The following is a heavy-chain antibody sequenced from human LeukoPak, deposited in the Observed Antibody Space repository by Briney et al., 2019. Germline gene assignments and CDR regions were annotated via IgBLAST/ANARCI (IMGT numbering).Heavy chain of an antibody. J-gene: IGHJ4*02. V-gene: IGHV3-7*03. D-gene: IGHD6-19*01. CDR1: GFTFSSYW. CDR2: INQDGGEI. Sequence: QPGGSLRLSCAASGFTFSSYWMTWVRQAPGKGLEWVANINQDGGEIYYVDSVRGRFTISRDDAKNSLYLQMNSLRAEDTAVYYCARDLISSGRYSWGQGTLVTVSS. CDR3: ARDLISSGRYS.